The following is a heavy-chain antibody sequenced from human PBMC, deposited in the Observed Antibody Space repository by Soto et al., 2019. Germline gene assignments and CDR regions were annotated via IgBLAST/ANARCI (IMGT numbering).Heavy chain of an antibody. Sequence: GGSLRLSCAASGFTFSSYSMNWVRQAPGKGLEWVSYISSSSSTIYYADSVKGRFTISRDNAKNSLYLQMNSLRDEDTAVYYCARDRSCGWYVQEAFDIWGQGTMVTVSS. CDR1: GFTFSSYS. D-gene: IGHD6-19*01. J-gene: IGHJ3*02. CDR2: ISSSSSTI. CDR3: ARDRSCGWYVQEAFDI. V-gene: IGHV3-48*02.